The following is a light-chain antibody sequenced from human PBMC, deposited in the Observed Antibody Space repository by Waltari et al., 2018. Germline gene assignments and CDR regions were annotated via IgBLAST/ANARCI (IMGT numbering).Light chain of an antibody. CDR3: QQSYSTPPYT. J-gene: IGKJ2*01. CDR2: AAS. Sequence: DIQMTQSPSSLSASVGDRVTITCRASQSISSYLNWYQQKPGKAPKLLIYAASSLQSGVPSRFSGSGSGTYFTLTISSLQPEDFATYDCQQSYSTPPYTFGQGTKLGIK. V-gene: IGKV1-39*01. CDR1: QSISSY.